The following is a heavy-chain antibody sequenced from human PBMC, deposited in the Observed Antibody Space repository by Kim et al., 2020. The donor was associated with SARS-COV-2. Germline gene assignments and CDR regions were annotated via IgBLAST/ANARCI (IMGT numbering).Heavy chain of an antibody. CDR2: ISSSSSYI. J-gene: IGHJ4*02. V-gene: IGHV3-21*01. Sequence: GGSLRLSCAASGFTFSSYSMNWVRQAPGKGLEWVSSISSSSSYIYYADSVKGRFTIFRDNAKNSLYLQMNSLRAEDTAVYYCARDCSSRGSGWYRLGYYFDYWGQGTLVTVSS. CDR1: GFTFSSYS. D-gene: IGHD6-19*01. CDR3: ARDCSSRGSGWYRLGYYFDY.